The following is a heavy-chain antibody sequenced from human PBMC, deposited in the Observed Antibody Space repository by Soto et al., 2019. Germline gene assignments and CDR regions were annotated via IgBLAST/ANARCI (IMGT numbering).Heavy chain of an antibody. D-gene: IGHD3-9*01. J-gene: IGHJ4*02. Sequence: QVQLVQSGAEVKKPGASVKVSCKASGYTFIDYYIHWVRQAPGQGLEWMGWVDPYSGDTNFAQKFQGWVTMTRDTSISIAYMELSRLRSNDTAVYYCARVRGTTGYTPFDFWGQGTLVNVSS. V-gene: IGHV1-2*04. CDR2: VDPYSGDT. CDR1: GYTFIDYY. CDR3: ARVRGTTGYTPFDF.